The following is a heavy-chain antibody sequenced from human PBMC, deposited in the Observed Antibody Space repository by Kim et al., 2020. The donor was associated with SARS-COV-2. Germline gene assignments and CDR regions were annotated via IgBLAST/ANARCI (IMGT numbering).Heavy chain of an antibody. J-gene: IGHJ3*02. D-gene: IGHD3-10*01. CDR3: AKVGQDMAAKTRGALDI. CDR2: ISDTGGTT. V-gene: IGHV3-23*01. Sequence: GGSLRLSCAASGFTFSSYAMAWVRQAPGQGLEWVSTISDTGGTTFYADSVKGRFTISRDNSKNTLFLQMKGLRADDTAIYYCAKVGQDMAAKTRGALDIWGQGKLVTVSS. CDR1: GFTFSSYA.